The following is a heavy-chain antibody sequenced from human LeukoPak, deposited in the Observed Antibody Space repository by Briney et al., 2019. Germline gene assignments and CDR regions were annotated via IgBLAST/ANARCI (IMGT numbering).Heavy chain of an antibody. CDR1: GFTFSSYG. CDR2: LWYDGSNK. CDR3: AREGKYYDILTGYYGAPRPFDY. J-gene: IGHJ4*02. D-gene: IGHD3-9*01. Sequence: PGRSLRLSCAASGFTFSSYGMHWVRQAPGKGLEWVAVLWYDGSNKYYADSVKGRFTISRDNSKNTLFLQMNSLRAEDTAVYYCAREGKYYDILTGYYGAPRPFDYWGQGTLVTVSS. V-gene: IGHV3-33*01.